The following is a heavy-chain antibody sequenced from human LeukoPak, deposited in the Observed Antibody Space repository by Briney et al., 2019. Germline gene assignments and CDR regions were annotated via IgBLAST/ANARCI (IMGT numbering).Heavy chain of an antibody. CDR1: GFTFSSYA. CDR2: ISYDGTNK. V-gene: IGHV3-30*07. D-gene: IGHD3-16*01. CDR3: ARDWGYYYYYGMDV. Sequence: PGRSLRLSCAASGFTFSSYAMHWVRQAPGKGLEWLAVISYDGTNKYYADSVKGRFTISRDNAKNSLYLQMNSLRAEDTAVYYCARDWGYYYYYGMDVWGQGTTVTVSS. J-gene: IGHJ6*02.